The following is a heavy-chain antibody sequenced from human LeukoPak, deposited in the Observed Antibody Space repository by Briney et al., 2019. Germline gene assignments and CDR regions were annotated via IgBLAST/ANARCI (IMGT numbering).Heavy chain of an antibody. CDR3: ARAGGARSDPFDY. J-gene: IGHJ4*02. Sequence: PGGSLRLSRAASGFTFSSYSMNWVRQAPGKGLEWVSSISSSSSYIYYADSVKGRFTISRDNAKNSLYLQMNSLRAEDTAVYYCARAGGARSDPFDYWGQGTLVTVSS. D-gene: IGHD2-21*01. V-gene: IGHV3-21*01. CDR2: ISSSSSYI. CDR1: GFTFSSYS.